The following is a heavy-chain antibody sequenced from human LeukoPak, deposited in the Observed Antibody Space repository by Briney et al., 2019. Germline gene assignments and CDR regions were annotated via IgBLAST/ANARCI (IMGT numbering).Heavy chain of an antibody. D-gene: IGHD3-9*01. CDR1: GYTFNSYA. CDR3: ARGLGDYNTDWFPVSGY. CDR2: MNPGSGDT. Sequence: ASVKVSCKASGYTFNSYAIHWVRQATGQGLEWMGWMNPGSGDTAYAQKFQDRVTMTRDTSISTAYMELSSLESEDTAIYYCARGLGDYNTDWFPVSGYWGQGTLVTVSS. V-gene: IGHV1-8*01. J-gene: IGHJ4*02.